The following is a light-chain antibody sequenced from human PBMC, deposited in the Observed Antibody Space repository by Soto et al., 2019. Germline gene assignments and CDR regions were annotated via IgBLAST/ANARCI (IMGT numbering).Light chain of an antibody. CDR1: QSLNTIY. CDR3: QQYGGTPET. V-gene: IGKV3-20*01. Sequence: EIVLTQSPVTLSLSPGERATLSCRASQSLNTIYLAWYQQKPGQAPRLVIYNAFRKATGIPDRFSGIGSRTDFTLTISGLEPEDFATYYCQQYGGTPETFGQRTKVEIK. J-gene: IGKJ1*01. CDR2: NAF.